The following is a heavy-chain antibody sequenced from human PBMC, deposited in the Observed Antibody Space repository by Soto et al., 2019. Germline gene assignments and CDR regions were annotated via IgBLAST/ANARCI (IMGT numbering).Heavy chain of an antibody. CDR1: GGSISSGGYS. Sequence: QLQLQESGSGLVKPSQTLSLTCAVSGGSISSGGYSWRWIRQPPGKGLEWIGYIYHSGSTYYNPSLKSRVTISVDRSKNQFSLKLSSVTAADTAGYYCARVPDRWGQGTLGTVSS. CDR2: IYHSGST. D-gene: IGHD2-2*01. V-gene: IGHV4-30-2*01. J-gene: IGHJ5*02. CDR3: ARVPDR.